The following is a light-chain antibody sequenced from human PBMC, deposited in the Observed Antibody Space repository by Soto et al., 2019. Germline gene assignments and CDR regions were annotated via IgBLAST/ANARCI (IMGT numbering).Light chain of an antibody. CDR2: EVS. J-gene: IGLJ1*01. CDR3: SSYTSISTLV. V-gene: IGLV2-14*01. CDR1: DSDIGAYNY. Sequence: QSVLTQPATVSGYPGQSMTISWTGTDSDIGAYNYVSWYQQHPGKAPKLMIYEVSDRPSGVSNRFSGSKSGNTASLTISGLQAEDEADYYCSSYTSISTLVFGSGTKVTVL.